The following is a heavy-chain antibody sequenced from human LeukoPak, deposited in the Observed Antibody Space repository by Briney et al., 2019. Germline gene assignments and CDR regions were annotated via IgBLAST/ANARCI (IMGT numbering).Heavy chain of an antibody. J-gene: IGHJ4*02. CDR1: GYTFIGYY. V-gene: IGHV1-2*02. D-gene: IGHD5-24*01. Sequence: ASVKVSCKASGYTFIGYYMHWVRQAPGQGLEWMGWINPHSGGTNSEQNFQGRVTMCRDTSISTVYMEQSRLRSDDTALYYCAREGVIGDGYNFFDYWGQGTLVTVSS. CDR2: INPHSGGT. CDR3: AREGVIGDGYNFFDY.